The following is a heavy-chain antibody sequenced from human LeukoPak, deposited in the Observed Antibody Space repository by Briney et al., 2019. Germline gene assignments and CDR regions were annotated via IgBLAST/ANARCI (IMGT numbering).Heavy chain of an antibody. Sequence: GGSLRLSCAASGFAVSSNYMSWVRQAPGKGLEWVSVIYSGGSTYYADSVKGRFTISRHNSKNTLYLQMNSLRAEDTAVYYCARGARGSGGSLGYWGQGTLVTVSS. V-gene: IGHV3-53*04. D-gene: IGHD2-15*01. CDR2: IYSGGST. J-gene: IGHJ4*02. CDR3: ARGARGSGGSLGY. CDR1: GFAVSSNY.